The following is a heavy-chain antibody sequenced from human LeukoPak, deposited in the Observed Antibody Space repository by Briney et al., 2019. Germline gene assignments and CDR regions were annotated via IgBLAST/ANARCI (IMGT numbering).Heavy chain of an antibody. CDR1: SGSISSYS. V-gene: IGHV4-59*08. CDR3: ARHGTLPYYYDSSGYPFLDY. Sequence: PSDTLSLTCTVSSGSISSYSWSWIRQPPGKGLEWIGYIYYSGSTSYNPSPKSRVIMSVDTSKNQFSLKLSSVTAADTAVYYCARHGTLPYYYDSSGYPFLDYWGQGTLVTVSS. J-gene: IGHJ4*02. D-gene: IGHD3-22*01. CDR2: IYYSGST.